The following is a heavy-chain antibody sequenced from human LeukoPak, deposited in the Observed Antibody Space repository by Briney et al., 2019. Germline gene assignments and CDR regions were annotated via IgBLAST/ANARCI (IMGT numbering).Heavy chain of an antibody. Sequence: GGSLRLSCAASGFTFSSYGMHWVRQAPGKGLEWVAFIRYDGSNKYYADSVKGRFTISRDNSKNTMYLQMNSLRAEDKAVYYCGKEDGGYSYGYGDFDYWGQGTLVTVSS. CDR1: GFTFSSYG. CDR2: IRYDGSNK. D-gene: IGHD5-18*01. V-gene: IGHV3-30*02. J-gene: IGHJ4*02. CDR3: GKEDGGYSYGYGDFDY.